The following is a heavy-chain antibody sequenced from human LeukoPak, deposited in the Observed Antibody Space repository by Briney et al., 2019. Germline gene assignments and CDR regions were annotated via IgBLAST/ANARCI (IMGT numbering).Heavy chain of an antibody. CDR1: GFTFSSYE. Sequence: TGGSLRLSCAASGFTFSSYEMNWVRQAPGKGLEWVSYISSSGSTIYYAESVKGRYTISRDNAKNSVYLQMNSLRAEDTAVYYCASPSSYGDYYFGYWGQGTLVTVSS. V-gene: IGHV3-48*03. CDR2: ISSSGSTI. D-gene: IGHD4-17*01. J-gene: IGHJ4*02. CDR3: ASPSSYGDYYFGY.